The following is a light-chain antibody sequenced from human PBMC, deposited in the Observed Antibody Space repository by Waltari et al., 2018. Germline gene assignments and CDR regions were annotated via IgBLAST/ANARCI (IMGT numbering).Light chain of an antibody. CDR3: YSTDSSGYLKV. J-gene: IGLJ2*01. Sequence: SSELPQPPSVSVSPGNTARTTRYRDALPKNTPFWYQQNPGQAPVLIIFEDSKRPSGTPEGCSASSSGTMSNFTITGAQVDDEADYYCYSTDSSGYLKVFGGGTKLTVL. V-gene: IGLV3-10*01. CDR2: EDS. CDR1: ALPKNT.